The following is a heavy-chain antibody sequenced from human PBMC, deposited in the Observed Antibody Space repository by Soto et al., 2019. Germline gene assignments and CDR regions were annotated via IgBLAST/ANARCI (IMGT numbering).Heavy chain of an antibody. CDR1: GFTFSSYG. CDR2: ISYDGSNK. J-gene: IGHJ6*02. D-gene: IGHD5-12*01. Sequence: QVQLVESGGGVVQPGRSLRLSCAASGFTFSSYGMHWVRQAPGKGLEWVAVISYDGSNKYYADSVKGRFTISRDNSKNTLYLQMNSLRAEDTAVYYCAKNRWLHSGYYGMDVWGQGTTVTVSS. CDR3: AKNRWLHSGYYGMDV. V-gene: IGHV3-30*18.